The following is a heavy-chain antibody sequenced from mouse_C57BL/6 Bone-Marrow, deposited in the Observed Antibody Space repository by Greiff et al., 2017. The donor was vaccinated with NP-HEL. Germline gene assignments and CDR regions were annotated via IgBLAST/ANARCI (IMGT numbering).Heavy chain of an antibody. CDR1: GYTFTSYW. CDR3: ARGGYDYDWFAY. D-gene: IGHD2-4*01. J-gene: IGHJ3*01. Sequence: QVQLQQPGAELVRPGSSVKLSCKASGYTFTSYWMHWVKQRPIQGLEWIGNIDPSDSETHYNQKFKDKATLTVDKSSSTAYMQLSSLTSEDSAVYYCARGGYDYDWFAYWGQGTLVTVSA. CDR2: IDPSDSET. V-gene: IGHV1-52*01.